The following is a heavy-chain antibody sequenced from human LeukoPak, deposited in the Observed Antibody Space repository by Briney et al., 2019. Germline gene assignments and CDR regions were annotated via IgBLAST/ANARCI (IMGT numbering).Heavy chain of an antibody. CDR2: INQHGSET. CDR3: ARGGLFRYGGTSGDY. CDR1: GFTFSGYW. J-gene: IGHJ4*02. V-gene: IGHV3-7*01. Sequence: PGGSLRLSCAASGFTFSGYWMTWVRQAPGKGLEWVANINQHGSETYYVDSVKGRFFISRDSAKNSLYLQMNSLRGDDMAVYYCARGGLFRYGGTSGDYWGQGTLVTVSS. D-gene: IGHD4/OR15-4a*01.